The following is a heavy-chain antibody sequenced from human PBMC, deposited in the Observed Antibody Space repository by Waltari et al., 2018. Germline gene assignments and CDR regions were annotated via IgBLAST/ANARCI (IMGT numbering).Heavy chain of an antibody. CDR2: IYTSGRT. J-gene: IGHJ5*02. V-gene: IGHV4-4*09. D-gene: IGHD3-3*01. Sequence: QVQLQESGPGLVKPSETLSLTCTVSGGSISSYYWSWIRQPPGKGLEWIGYIYTSGRTNHTPSLKSRVTISVDTSKNQFSLKLSSVTAADTAVYYCARVGENYDFWSGYENWFDPWGQGTLVTVSS. CDR1: GGSISSYY. CDR3: ARVGENYDFWSGYENWFDP.